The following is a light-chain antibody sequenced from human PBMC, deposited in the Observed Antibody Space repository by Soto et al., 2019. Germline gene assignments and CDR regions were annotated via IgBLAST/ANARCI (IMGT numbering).Light chain of an antibody. CDR1: SSDVGGYNY. J-gene: IGLJ1*01. V-gene: IGLV2-14*01. CDR3: SSYTTSSTQV. Sequence: QSALTQPASVSGSPGQSITISCTGTSSDVGGYNYVSWYQQHPGKAPKLMIYEVSNRPSGVSNHFSGSKSGNTASLTISGLQAEDEADYYCSSYTTSSTQVFGTGTKVTVL. CDR2: EVS.